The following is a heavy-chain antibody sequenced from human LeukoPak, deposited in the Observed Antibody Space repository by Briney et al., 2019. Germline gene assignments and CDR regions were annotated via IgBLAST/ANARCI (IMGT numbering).Heavy chain of an antibody. J-gene: IGHJ6*02. CDR3: AKIAVLGTPYYGMDV. CDR2: IYYSGTT. CDR1: GGSVNSYY. D-gene: IGHD7-27*01. V-gene: IGHV4-59*02. Sequence: SETLSLTCTVSGGSVNSYYWSWIRQPPGQGLEWIGYIYYSGTTNYNPSLKSRVTISVDTSKNQVSLKLRSVTAADTAVYYCAKIAVLGTPYYGMDVWGQGTTVTVSS.